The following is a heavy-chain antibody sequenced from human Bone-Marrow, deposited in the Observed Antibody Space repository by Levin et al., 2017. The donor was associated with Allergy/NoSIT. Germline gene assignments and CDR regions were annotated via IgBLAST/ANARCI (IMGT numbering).Heavy chain of an antibody. CDR1: GFTFSSYG. D-gene: IGHD5-12*01. V-gene: IGHV3-30*18. CDR2: ISYDGSNK. J-gene: IGHJ4*02. CDR3: AKESVVATITDY. Sequence: GESLKISCAASGFTFSSYGMHWVRQAPGKGLEWVAVISYDGSNKYYADSVKGRFTISRDNSKNTLYLQMNSLRAEDTAVYYCAKESVVATITDYWGQGTLVTVSS.